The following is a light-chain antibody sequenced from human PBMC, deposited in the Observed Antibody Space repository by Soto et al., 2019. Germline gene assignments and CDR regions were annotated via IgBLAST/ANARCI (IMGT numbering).Light chain of an antibody. CDR3: HVWDNSDISL. J-gene: IGLJ2*01. CDR1: KIGSKS. Sequence: SYELTQPPSVSVAPGQTARITCGGDKIGSKSVHWYQQRPGQAPVLVVYDDADRPSGIPERFSGSNSGNTATLTITRVEAGDEADYYCHVWDNSDISLFGGGTKVTVL. CDR2: DDA. V-gene: IGLV3-21*02.